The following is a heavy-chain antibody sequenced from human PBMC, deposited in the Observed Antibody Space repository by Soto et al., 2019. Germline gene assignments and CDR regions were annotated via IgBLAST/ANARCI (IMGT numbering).Heavy chain of an antibody. D-gene: IGHD3-10*01. CDR1: GFSLTTSGVG. CDR2: IYWDDDK. J-gene: IGHJ4*02. CDR3: AHVPFFMSGSYFDS. Sequence: SGPTLVNPTQTLTLTCTFSGFSLTTSGVGVGWIRQPPGKALEWLALIYWDDDKRYSPSLKSRLTITKDTSKNQVVLTVTDMDPVDTATYYCAHVPFFMSGSYFDSWGQGALVTVSS. V-gene: IGHV2-5*02.